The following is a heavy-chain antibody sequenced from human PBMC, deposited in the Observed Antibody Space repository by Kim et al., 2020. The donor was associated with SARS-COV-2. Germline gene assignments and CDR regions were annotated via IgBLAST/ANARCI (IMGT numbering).Heavy chain of an antibody. D-gene: IGHD3-9*01. J-gene: IGHJ4*02. CDR1: GYIFTSYH. Sequence: ASVKVSCKASGYIFTSYHMHWVRQAPGQGLEWMGIINPSGGKTNYAQKLQGRITVTTDTSANTVYMQMSSLTSEDTAMYYCAREHTAGFYNYWGQGTLVTVPS. V-gene: IGHV1-46*04. CDR2: INPSGGKT. CDR3: AREHTAGFYNY.